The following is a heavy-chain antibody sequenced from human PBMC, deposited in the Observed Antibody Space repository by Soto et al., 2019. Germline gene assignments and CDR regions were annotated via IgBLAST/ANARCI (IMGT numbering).Heavy chain of an antibody. CDR3: AAWPRSSWFDY. Sequence: GSLRLSCAASGFTFSNYWMAWVRQAPGKGLEWVANIKPDGSETSYVDSVKGRFTISRDNANNLLYLLMNSLRAEDTAVYYCAAWPRSSWFDYWGQGTLVTVSS. CDR1: GFTFSNYW. D-gene: IGHD6-13*01. V-gene: IGHV3-7*05. J-gene: IGHJ4*02. CDR2: IKPDGSET.